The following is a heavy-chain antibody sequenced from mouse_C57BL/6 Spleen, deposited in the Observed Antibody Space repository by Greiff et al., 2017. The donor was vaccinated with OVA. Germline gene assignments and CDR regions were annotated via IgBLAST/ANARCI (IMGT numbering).Heavy chain of an antibody. V-gene: IGHV2-2*01. CDR2: IWSGGST. D-gene: IGHD1-1*01. J-gene: IGHJ4*01. Sequence: VQLQESGPGLVQPSQSLSITCTVSGFSLTSYGVHWVRQSPGKGLEWLGVIWSGGSTDYNAAFISRLSISKDNSKSQVFFKMNSLQADDTAIYYCASPLLLRSSYYAMDYWGQGTSVTVSS. CDR3: ASPLLLRSSYYAMDY. CDR1: GFSLTSYG.